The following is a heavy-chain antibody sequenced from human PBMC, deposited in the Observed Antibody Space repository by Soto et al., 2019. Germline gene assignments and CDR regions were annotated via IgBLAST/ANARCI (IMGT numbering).Heavy chain of an antibody. J-gene: IGHJ4*02. CDR3: AREGNLGRWLQPLDF. D-gene: IGHD5-12*01. V-gene: IGHV4-59*01. Sequence: QVQLQVSAPGLVKPSETLSLTCTVSGDSISAYSWSWVRQPPGKGLEWIGNIHYNGNTKYNPSLKSRVTTSVDTSKHQFSLKLISVTAADTAKYFCAREGNLGRWLQPLDFWGQGTLVTVSS. CDR2: IHYNGNT. CDR1: GDSISAYS.